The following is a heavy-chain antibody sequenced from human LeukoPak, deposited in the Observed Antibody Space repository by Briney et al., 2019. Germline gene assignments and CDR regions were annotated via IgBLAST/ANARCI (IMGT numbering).Heavy chain of an antibody. CDR2: ITRNGGST. D-gene: IGHD2-2*01. V-gene: IGHV3-20*04. J-gene: IGHJ4*02. CDR3: ARTQIGYCSGTSCTLYYFDY. CDR1: GFTFDDYA. Sequence: GGSLRLSCATSGFTFDDYALSWVRHDPGKGLEWVSSITRNGGSTAYAESVKGRFTISRDNARNSLYLQMNSLRAEDTALNYCARTQIGYCSGTSCTLYYFDYWGQGTLVTVSS.